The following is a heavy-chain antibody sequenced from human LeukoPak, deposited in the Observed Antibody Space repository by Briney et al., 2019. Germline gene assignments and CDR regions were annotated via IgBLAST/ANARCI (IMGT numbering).Heavy chain of an antibody. Sequence: GESLKISCKGSGYSFTTYWIGWVRQMPGKGLELMGIISPGDSDTRYGPSFQGQVTISTDKSIRTAYLQWSSLKASDTAMYYCARRVVGVTGHDVFDIWGQGTLVTVSS. J-gene: IGHJ3*02. V-gene: IGHV5-51*01. D-gene: IGHD1-26*01. CDR2: ISPGDSDT. CDR3: ARRVVGVTGHDVFDI. CDR1: GYSFTTYW.